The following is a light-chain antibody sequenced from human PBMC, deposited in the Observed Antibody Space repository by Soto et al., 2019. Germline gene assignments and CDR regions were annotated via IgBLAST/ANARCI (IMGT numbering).Light chain of an antibody. V-gene: IGKV1-5*03. J-gene: IGKJ4*01. Sequence: DIPMTQSPSTLSASVGDRVTITCRASQSINSWLAWYQQKPGKAPKLLIYKASSLQSGVPSRFSGSGSGTEFTLTISSLQPDDFATYYCHQYNTKPVSFGGGTKVDIK. CDR2: KAS. CDR3: HQYNTKPVS. CDR1: QSINSW.